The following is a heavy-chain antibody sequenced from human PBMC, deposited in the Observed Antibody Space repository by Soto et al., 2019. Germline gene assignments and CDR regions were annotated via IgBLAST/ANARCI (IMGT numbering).Heavy chain of an antibody. CDR2: IYSGGST. D-gene: IGHD2-2*01. Sequence: EVQLVESGGGLIQPGESLRLSCAASGFTVSSNYMSWVRQAPGKGLEWVSVIYSGGSTYYADSVKGRFTISRDNSKNTLYLQMNSLRAEDTAVYYCARGTGYCSSTSCYGYYGMDVWGQGTTVTVSS. J-gene: IGHJ6*02. CDR3: ARGTGYCSSTSCYGYYGMDV. CDR1: GFTVSSNY. V-gene: IGHV3-53*01.